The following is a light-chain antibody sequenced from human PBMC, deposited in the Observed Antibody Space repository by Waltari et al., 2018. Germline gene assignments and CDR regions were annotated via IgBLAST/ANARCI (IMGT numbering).Light chain of an antibody. CDR1: QSIGKY. CDR2: AAS. J-gene: IGKJ1*01. CDR3: RIHERLPAT. Sequence: EVVLTQSPGTLPLSPGDRATLTCRASQSIGKYLAGYQQRPGQAPRLLIYAASTRSTCIPDRFIGSGAGTDVSLTISRLEPEDYVVYYCRIHERLPATFGQGTKVEIK. V-gene: IGKV3-20*01.